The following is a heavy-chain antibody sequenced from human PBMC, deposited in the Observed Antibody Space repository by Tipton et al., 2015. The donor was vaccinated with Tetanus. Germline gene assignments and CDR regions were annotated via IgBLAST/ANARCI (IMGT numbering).Heavy chain of an antibody. J-gene: IGHJ4*02. CDR2: IVPLFDTT. CDR3: ARGVGSRKAPGFYYFDY. Sequence: QSGPEVKKPGSSVKVSCKTSGGTFSSYAISWVRQAPGQGLEWMGTIVPLFDTTISAQRFQGRATITADATKSAAYMELSSLRSEDTAVYYCARGVGSRKAPGFYYFDYWGQGTLVTVSS. V-gene: IGHV1-69*15. CDR1: GGTFSSYA. D-gene: IGHD1-26*01.